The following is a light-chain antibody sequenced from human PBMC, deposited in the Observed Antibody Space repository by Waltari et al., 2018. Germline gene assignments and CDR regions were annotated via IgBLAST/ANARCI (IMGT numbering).Light chain of an antibody. J-gene: IGKJ1*01. CDR2: DAS. CDR3: QQYKNWPPWT. V-gene: IGKV3-15*01. Sequence: DIAMTQSQATLSVSPGERATLSCRASQSVSSNLAWYQQKPGQAPRLLIYDASTRATGIPARFSGSGSGTEFTLTISSLQSEDFAVYYCQQYKNWPPWTFGQGTKVEIK. CDR1: QSVSSN.